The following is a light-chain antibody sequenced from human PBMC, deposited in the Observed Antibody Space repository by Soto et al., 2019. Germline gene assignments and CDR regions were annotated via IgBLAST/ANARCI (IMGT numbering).Light chain of an antibody. CDR2: SAS. CDR1: QGISSR. J-gene: IGKJ4*01. Sequence: IEMTQSPSSVSASVGDRITSTCRASQGISSRLAWYQQKPGKAPNLLIYSASTLQSGVPYRFSGSASGTDFTLTISSLQPEDFATYYCQQANILPPIFGGGTKVEI. V-gene: IGKV1-12*01. CDR3: QQANILPPI.